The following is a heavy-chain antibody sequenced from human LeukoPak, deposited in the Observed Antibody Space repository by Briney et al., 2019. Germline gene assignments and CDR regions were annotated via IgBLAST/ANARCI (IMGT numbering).Heavy chain of an antibody. Sequence: ASVKVSCKASGYTFTGYYMHWVRQAPGQGLEWMGWINPNSGGTNYAQKFQGRVTMTRDTSISTAYMELSRLRSDDTAVYYCARDLGRPYSSGWYGGAYYFDYWGQGTLVTVSS. D-gene: IGHD6-19*01. J-gene: IGHJ4*02. CDR3: ARDLGRPYSSGWYGGAYYFDY. V-gene: IGHV1-2*02. CDR1: GYTFTGYY. CDR2: INPNSGGT.